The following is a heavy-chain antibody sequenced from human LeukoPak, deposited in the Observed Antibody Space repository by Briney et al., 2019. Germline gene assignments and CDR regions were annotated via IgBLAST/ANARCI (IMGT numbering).Heavy chain of an antibody. V-gene: IGHV3-23*01. Sequence: GGSLRLSCAASGFTFSSYAMSWVRQAPGKGLEWVSAISGSGGSTYYADSVKGRFTISRDNAKNSLYLQMNSLRAEDTAVYYCARADWDTAMIDYWGQGTLVTVSS. CDR2: ISGSGGST. D-gene: IGHD5-18*01. J-gene: IGHJ4*02. CDR3: ARADWDTAMIDY. CDR1: GFTFSSYA.